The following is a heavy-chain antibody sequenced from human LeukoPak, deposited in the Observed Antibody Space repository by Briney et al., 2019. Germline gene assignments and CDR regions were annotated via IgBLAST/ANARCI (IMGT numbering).Heavy chain of an antibody. D-gene: IGHD6-13*01. V-gene: IGHV4-39*01. CDR3: ARHLWGYSSSFQLDY. Sequence: PSETLSLTCTVSGGSISSGGYYWRWIRQHPGKGLEWIGYIYYSGSTFYNPSLKSRVTISVDTSKNQFSLKLSSVTAADTAVYYCARHLWGYSSSFQLDYWGQGTLVTVSS. CDR2: IYYSGST. CDR1: GGSISSGGYY. J-gene: IGHJ4*02.